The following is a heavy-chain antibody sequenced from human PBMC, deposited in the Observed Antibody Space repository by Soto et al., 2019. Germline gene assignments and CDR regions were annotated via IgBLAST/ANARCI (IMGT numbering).Heavy chain of an antibody. Sequence: ASVKVSCKASGYTFTSYYMHWVRQAPGQGLEWMGIINPSGGSTSYAQKFQGRVTITADKSTSTVYMELSSLRSDDTAVYFCARGLECRGYCLDKPTWFAPWGQGTLVTVSS. V-gene: IGHV1-46*01. CDR2: INPSGGST. CDR3: ARGLECRGYCLDKPTWFAP. D-gene: IGHD2-15*01. CDR1: GYTFTSYY. J-gene: IGHJ5*02.